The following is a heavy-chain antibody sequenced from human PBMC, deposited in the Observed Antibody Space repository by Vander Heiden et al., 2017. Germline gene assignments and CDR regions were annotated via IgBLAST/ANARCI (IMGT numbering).Heavy chain of an antibody. CDR1: GFTSRSDA. CDR2: LSGDGGRT. CDR3: AKEGRYYYGSGTLDY. J-gene: IGHJ4*02. D-gene: IGHD3-10*01. Sequence: VQLLESGGGLVQTGGSLRLTRAASGFTSRSDAMSWVREVPGKGLEWVSALSGDGGRTYYADSVKGRFTISRDHSKNTLYLQMDTLRADDTAVYYCAKEGRYYYGSGTLDYWGQGTRVTVSS. V-gene: IGHV3-23*01.